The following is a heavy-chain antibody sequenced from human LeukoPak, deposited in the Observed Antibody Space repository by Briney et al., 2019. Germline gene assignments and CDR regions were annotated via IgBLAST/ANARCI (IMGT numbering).Heavy chain of an antibody. CDR3: AKEGRAVAGLPDY. V-gene: IGHV3-23*01. Sequence: GASVKVSCKASGGTFSSYAMSWVRQAPGKGLEWASAISGSGGSTYYADSVKGRFTISRDNSKNTLYLQMNSLRAEDTAVYYCAKEGRAVAGLPDYWGQGTLVTVSS. CDR2: ISGSGGST. J-gene: IGHJ4*02. CDR1: GGTFSSYA. D-gene: IGHD6-19*01.